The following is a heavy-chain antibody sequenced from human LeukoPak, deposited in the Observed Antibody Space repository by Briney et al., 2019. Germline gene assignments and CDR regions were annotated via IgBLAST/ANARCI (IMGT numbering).Heavy chain of an antibody. V-gene: IGHV3-33*01. D-gene: IGHD3-10*01. Sequence: GGSLRLSCAASGFTFSSYGMHWVRQAPGKGLEWVAVIWYDGSNKYYADSVKGRFTISRDNSKNTLYLQMNSLRAEDTAVYYCARDSSGPGSYSAYWGQGTLVTVSS. J-gene: IGHJ4*02. CDR2: IWYDGSNK. CDR3: ARDSSGPGSYSAY. CDR1: GFTFSSYG.